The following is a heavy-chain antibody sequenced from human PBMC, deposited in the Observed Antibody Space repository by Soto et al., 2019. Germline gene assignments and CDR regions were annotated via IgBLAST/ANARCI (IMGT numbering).Heavy chain of an antibody. CDR2: INPNSGGT. CDR3: ARCGTGIGSGYSLFGFDP. J-gene: IGHJ5*02. CDR1: GYTFTGYY. V-gene: IGHV1-2*04. Sequence: ASVKVSCKASGYTFTGYYMHCVRQAPGQGLEWMGWINPNSGGTNYAQKFQGWVTMTRDTSISTAYMELSRLRSDDTAVYYCARCGTGIGSGYSLFGFDPWGQGTLVTVSS. D-gene: IGHD3-22*01.